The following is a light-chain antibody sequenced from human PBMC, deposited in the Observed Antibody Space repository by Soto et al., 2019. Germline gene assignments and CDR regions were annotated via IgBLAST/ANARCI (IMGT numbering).Light chain of an antibody. CDR3: LQRSSWPT. Sequence: EIVLTQSPATLSLSPGERATLSCRASQSVNSYLAWYQQKCGQAPRLLIYDTSNRATGIPDRFSGSGSGTDFTIIISSLEPPDFAVYYCLQRSSWPTFDQGTRLEIK. J-gene: IGKJ2*01. CDR2: DTS. CDR1: QSVNSY. V-gene: IGKV3-11*01.